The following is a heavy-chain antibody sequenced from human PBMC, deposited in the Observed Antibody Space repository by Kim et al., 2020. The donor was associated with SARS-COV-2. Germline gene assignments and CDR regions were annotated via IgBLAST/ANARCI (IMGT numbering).Heavy chain of an antibody. V-gene: IGHV4-59*01. CDR3: ARDSFCLPSGCHNAFDI. CDR2: IYYDGST. J-gene: IGHJ3*02. CDR1: GVSISSYY. D-gene: IGHD5-12*01. Sequence: SETLSLTCSVSGVSISSYYWSWIRQPPGKGLDYIGYIYYDGSTNSNPSLKSRVTISVDTSKNQFSLKLTSVTAADTAVYYCARDSFCLPSGCHNAFDIWGQGTVVTVSS.